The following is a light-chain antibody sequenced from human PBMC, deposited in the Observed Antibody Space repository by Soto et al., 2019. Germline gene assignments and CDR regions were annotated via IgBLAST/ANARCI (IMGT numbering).Light chain of an antibody. Sequence: QSVLTQSPSASASLGASVKLTCTLSSGHSSYAIAWHQQQPEKGPRYLMKLNSDGSHSKGDGIPDRFSGSSSGAERYLTISSLQSEDEADYYCQTWVVFGGGTKVTVL. CDR2: LNSDGSH. CDR3: QTWVV. CDR1: SGHSSYA. J-gene: IGLJ2*01. V-gene: IGLV4-69*01.